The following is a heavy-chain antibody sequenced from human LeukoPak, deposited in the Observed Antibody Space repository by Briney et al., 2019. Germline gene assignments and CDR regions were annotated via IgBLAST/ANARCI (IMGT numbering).Heavy chain of an antibody. J-gene: IGHJ4*02. D-gene: IGHD1-26*01. CDR2: INPNSGGT. Sequence: ASVKVSCKASGYTFTGYYMHWVRQAPGQGLEWMGWINPNSGGTNYAQKFQGRVTMTRDTSISTAYVELSRLRSDDTAVYYCARDRWELLYYFDYWGQGTLVTVSS. V-gene: IGHV1-2*02. CDR1: GYTFTGYY. CDR3: ARDRWELLYYFDY.